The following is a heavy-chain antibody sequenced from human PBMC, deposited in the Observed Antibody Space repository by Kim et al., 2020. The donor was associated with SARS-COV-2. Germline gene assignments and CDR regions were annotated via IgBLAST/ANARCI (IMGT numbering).Heavy chain of an antibody. J-gene: IGHJ4*02. CDR3: AGDNDRGGHYDQFDY. Sequence: DSGKGRFTVSRDDSKNTVYLEMNRLRVEDTAVYLCAGDNDRGGHYDQFDYWGQGTLVTVSS. V-gene: IGHV3-30*07. D-gene: IGHD3-3*01.